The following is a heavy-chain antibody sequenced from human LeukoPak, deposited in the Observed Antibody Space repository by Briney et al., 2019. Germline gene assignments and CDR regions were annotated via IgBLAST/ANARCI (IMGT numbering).Heavy chain of an antibody. CDR2: IGTGGNRK. V-gene: IGHV3-23*03. D-gene: IGHD3-10*01. J-gene: IGHJ4*02. CDR1: GFSFSNYD. Sequence: GGSLRLSCAASGFSFSNYDMTWVRQAPGKGLEWVSSIGTGGNRKEYVDSVKGRFTISRDNSENTVFLQMNSLRAEDTAVYYCAKLLRAGRLLTISLDSWGQGTLVTVSS. CDR3: AKLLRAGRLLTISLDS.